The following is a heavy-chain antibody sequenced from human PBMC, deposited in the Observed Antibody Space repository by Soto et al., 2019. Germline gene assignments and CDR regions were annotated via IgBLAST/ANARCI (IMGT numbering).Heavy chain of an antibody. CDR1: GGSFKSGSYS. Sequence: QVQLQESGPGLVKPSETLSLTCTVSGGSFKSGSYSWSWIRQPPGKGLEWIGYVYHNGRTSYNPSLKSRVSISMDTSMNQFSLNLDSVTAADTAVYFCDSDFAYFDSWVQGTLVTFPS. CDR3: DSDFAYFDS. CDR2: VYHNGRT. J-gene: IGHJ4*02. V-gene: IGHV4-61*01. D-gene: IGHD3-3*01.